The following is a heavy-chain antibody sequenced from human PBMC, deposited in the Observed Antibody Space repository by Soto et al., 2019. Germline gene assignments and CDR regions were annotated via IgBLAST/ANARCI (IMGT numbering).Heavy chain of an antibody. J-gene: IGHJ6*02. D-gene: IGHD3-10*01. Sequence: GGSLRLSCAASGFTFSSYEMNWVRQAPGKGLEWVSYISSSGSTIYYADSVKGRFTISRDNAKNSLYLQMNSLRAEDTAVYYCARTPEEDGSGSCPIYGMDVWGQGTTVTVSS. CDR2: ISSSGSTI. CDR3: ARTPEEDGSGSCPIYGMDV. V-gene: IGHV3-48*03. CDR1: GFTFSSYE.